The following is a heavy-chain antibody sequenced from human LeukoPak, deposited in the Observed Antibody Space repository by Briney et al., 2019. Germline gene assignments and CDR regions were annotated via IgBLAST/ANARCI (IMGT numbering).Heavy chain of an antibody. V-gene: IGHV3-74*01. J-gene: IGHJ4*02. CDR2: VNSDGSST. D-gene: IGHD3-10*01. CDR3: ARGPYGSATDY. CDR1: GFTFSSYW. Sequence: QPGGSLRLSCAASGFTFSSYWMHWVRQAPGKGLLWVSRVNSDGSSTSYADSVKGRFTISRDNAKNTLYVQMNSLRAEDTAVYYCARGPYGSATDYWGQGTLVTVSS.